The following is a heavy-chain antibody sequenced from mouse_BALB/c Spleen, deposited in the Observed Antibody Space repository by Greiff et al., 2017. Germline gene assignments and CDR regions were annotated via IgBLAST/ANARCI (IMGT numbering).Heavy chain of an antibody. J-gene: IGHJ4*01. CDR2: ISSGGST. Sequence: EVKLMESGGGLVKPGGSLKLSCAASGFTFSSYAMSWVRQTPEKRLEWVASISSGGSTYYPDSVKGRFTISRDNARNILYLQMSSLRSEDTAMYYCARRGLYYGYAMDYGGQGTSVTVSS. CDR3: ARRGLYYGYAMDY. CDR1: GFTFSSYA. V-gene: IGHV5-6-5*01. D-gene: IGHD1-1*01.